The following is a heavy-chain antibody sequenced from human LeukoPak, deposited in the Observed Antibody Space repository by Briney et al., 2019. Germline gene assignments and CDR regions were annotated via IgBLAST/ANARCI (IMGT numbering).Heavy chain of an antibody. CDR3: ARDLTTLEHLGYYYGMDV. D-gene: IGHD2-15*01. CDR1: GFTFSSHA. J-gene: IGHJ6*02. CDR2: ISSDGTNK. V-gene: IGHV3-30-3*01. Sequence: GGSLRLSCSASGFTFSSHAMHWVRQAPGKGLEWVIVISSDGTNKYYEDSVKGRFTVSRDNSKNTLYLQMNSLRDEDTAVYYCARDLTTLEHLGYYYGMDVWGQGTTVTVSS.